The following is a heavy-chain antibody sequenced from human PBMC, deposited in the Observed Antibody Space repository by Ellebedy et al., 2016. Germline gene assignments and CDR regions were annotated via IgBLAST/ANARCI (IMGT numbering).Heavy chain of an antibody. J-gene: IGHJ5*02. CDR1: GFTFSSYS. Sequence: GGSLRLXXAASGFTFSSYSMNWVRQAPGKGLVWVSRINTDGTYTSYADSVKGRFTISRDNARNTLYLQMNSLRAEDTAVYYCISGFIEGFDPWGQGTLVTVSS. D-gene: IGHD2-15*01. V-gene: IGHV3-74*01. CDR3: ISGFIEGFDP. CDR2: INTDGTYT.